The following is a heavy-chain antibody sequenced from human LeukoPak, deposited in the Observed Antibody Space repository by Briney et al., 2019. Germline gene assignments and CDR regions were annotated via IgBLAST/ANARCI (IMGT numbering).Heavy chain of an antibody. CDR3: ARDRVWQRGSFDY. V-gene: IGHV1-69*01. D-gene: IGHD6-6*01. J-gene: IGHJ4*02. CDR2: IIPIFITP. CDR1: GGTFRNYV. Sequence: SVKVSCKASGGTFRNYVISWVRQAPGQGLEWMGGIIPIFITPNYAQNFQGRVTITADESTSTAYMELSSLRYEDTAVYYCARDRVWQRGSFDYWGQGTLVTVSS.